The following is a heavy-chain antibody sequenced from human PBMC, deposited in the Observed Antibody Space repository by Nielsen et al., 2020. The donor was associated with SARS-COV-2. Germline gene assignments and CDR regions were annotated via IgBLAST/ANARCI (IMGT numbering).Heavy chain of an antibody. D-gene: IGHD6-19*01. CDR2: INPTGGFA. V-gene: IGHV3-23*01. J-gene: IGHJ4*02. Sequence: GESLKISCAASGFTFNSCAMCWVRQAPGKGLEWVSSINPTGGFALYAESVKGRFTISRDNSKNTLYLQMNSLRVEDTAVYYCARGSWDDWGQGTLVTVSS. CDR1: GFTFNSCA. CDR3: ARGSWDD.